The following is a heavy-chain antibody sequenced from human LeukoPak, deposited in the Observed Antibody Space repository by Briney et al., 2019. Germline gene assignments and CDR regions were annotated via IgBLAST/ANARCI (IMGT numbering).Heavy chain of an antibody. CDR3: ARGVAVATTPMYY. CDR2: IYYSGST. D-gene: IGHD6-19*01. V-gene: IGHV4-59*01. Sequence: SETLSLTCTVSGGSISSYYWSWIRQPPGNGLEWIGYIYYSGSTNYNPSLKSRVTISVDTSKNQFSLKLSSVTAADTAVYYCARGVAVATTPMYYWGQGTLVTVSS. J-gene: IGHJ4*02. CDR1: GGSISSYY.